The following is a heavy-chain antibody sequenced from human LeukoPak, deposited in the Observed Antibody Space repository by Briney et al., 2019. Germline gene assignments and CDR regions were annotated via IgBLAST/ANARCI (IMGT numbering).Heavy chain of an antibody. D-gene: IGHD6-13*01. J-gene: IGHJ4*02. V-gene: IGHV5-10-1*01. Sequence: GDSLKISCKGSGYSFSSYWIGWVRQMPGKGLEWLGRIDPSDSYTNYSPSFQGHVTISADKSISTAYLQWSSLKASDTAMYYCARDGIAAAESDYWGQGTLVTVSS. CDR3: ARDGIAAAESDY. CDR1: GYSFSSYW. CDR2: IDPSDSYT.